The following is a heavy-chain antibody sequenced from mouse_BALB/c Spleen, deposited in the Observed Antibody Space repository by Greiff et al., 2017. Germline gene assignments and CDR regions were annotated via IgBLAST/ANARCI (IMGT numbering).Heavy chain of an antibody. CDR3: ARELGGETFDY. J-gene: IGHJ2*01. CDR2: ISYSGST. CDR1: GYSITSDYA. Sequence: VKVEESGPGLVKPSQSLSLTCTVTGYSITSDYAWNWIRQFPGNKLEWMGYISYSGSTSYNPSLKSRISITRDTSKNQFFLQLNSVTTEDTATYYCARELGGETFDYWGQGTTLTVSS. D-gene: IGHD4-1*01. V-gene: IGHV3-2*02.